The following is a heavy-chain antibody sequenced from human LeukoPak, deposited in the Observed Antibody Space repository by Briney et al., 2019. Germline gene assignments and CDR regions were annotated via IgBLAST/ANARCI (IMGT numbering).Heavy chain of an antibody. V-gene: IGHV1-18*01. Sequence: ASVKVSCKASGYTFTSCGISWVRQALGQGLEWMGWISAYNGNTNYAQKLQGRVTMTTDTSTSTAYMELRSLRSDDTAVYYCARSLYYYGSGNEMGYWGQGTLVTVSS. CDR1: GYTFTSCG. CDR2: ISAYNGNT. D-gene: IGHD3-10*01. J-gene: IGHJ4*02. CDR3: ARSLYYYGSGNEMGY.